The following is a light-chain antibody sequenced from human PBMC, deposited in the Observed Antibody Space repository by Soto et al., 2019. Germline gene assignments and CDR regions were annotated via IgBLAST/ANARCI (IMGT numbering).Light chain of an antibody. V-gene: IGKV1-5*03. J-gene: IGKJ2*01. CDR3: QQYNSVSYT. Sequence: DIQMTQSPSTLSASVGDRVTITCRASQSISIWLAWYQQKPGKAPKLLIYKASSLESGVLSRFTGSGSGTEFTLTISSLQPDDFATYYCQQYNSVSYTFGQGTKLEIK. CDR2: KAS. CDR1: QSISIW.